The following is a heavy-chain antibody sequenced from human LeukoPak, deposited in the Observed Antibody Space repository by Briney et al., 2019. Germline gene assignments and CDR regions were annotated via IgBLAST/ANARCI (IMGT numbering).Heavy chain of an antibody. D-gene: IGHD1-1*01. J-gene: IGHJ4*02. CDR3: ATGHERGSFDY. Sequence: ASVKVSCKASGYTFTGYYMHWVRQAPGQGLEWMGRINPNSGGTSYAQKFQGRVTMTEDTSTDTAYMELSSLRSEDTAVYYCATGHERGSFDYWGQGTLVTVSS. CDR2: INPNSGGT. V-gene: IGHV1-2*06. CDR1: GYTFTGYY.